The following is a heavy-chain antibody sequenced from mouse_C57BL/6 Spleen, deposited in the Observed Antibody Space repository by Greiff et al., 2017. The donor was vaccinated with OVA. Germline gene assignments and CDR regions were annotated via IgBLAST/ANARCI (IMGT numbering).Heavy chain of an antibody. CDR2: INPNYGTT. D-gene: IGHD1-1*01. J-gene: IGHJ3*01. CDR3: ARDYYGSSNPAWFAY. V-gene: IGHV1-39*01. CDR1: GYSFTDYN. Sequence: EVKLQESGPELVKPGASVKISCKASGYSFTDYNMNWVKQSNGKSLEWIGVINPNYGTTSYNQKFKGKATLTVDQSSSTAYMQLNSLTSEDSAVYSWARDYYGSSNPAWFAYWGQGTLVTVSA.